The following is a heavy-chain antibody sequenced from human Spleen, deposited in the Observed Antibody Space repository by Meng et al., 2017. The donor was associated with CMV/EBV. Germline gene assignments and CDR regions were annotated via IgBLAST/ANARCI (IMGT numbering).Heavy chain of an antibody. V-gene: IGHV1-18*04. D-gene: IGHD2-15*01. CDR1: GYTFTSYY. CDR2: ISAYNGNT. Sequence: ASVKVSCKASGYTFTSYYMHWVRQAPGQGLEWMGWISAYNGNTNYAQKLQGRVTMTTDTSTSTAYMELRSLRSDDTAVYYCARWVSGGGRCYCMDVWGQGTTVTVSS. CDR3: ARWVSGGGRCYCMDV. J-gene: IGHJ6*02.